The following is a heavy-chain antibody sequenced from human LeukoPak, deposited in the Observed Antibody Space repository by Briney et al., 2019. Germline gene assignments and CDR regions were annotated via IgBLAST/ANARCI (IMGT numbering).Heavy chain of an antibody. D-gene: IGHD3-10*01. CDR1: GYTFTGYY. V-gene: IGHV1-2*02. J-gene: IGHJ4*02. CDR2: INPNSGGT. CDR3: ALPYYYGSGSFDY. Sequence: ASVKVSCKASGYTFTGYYVHWVRQAPGQGLEWMGWINPNSGGTNYAQKFQGRVTMTRDTSISTAYMELSRLRSDDTAVYYCALPYYYGSGSFDYWGQGTLVTVSS.